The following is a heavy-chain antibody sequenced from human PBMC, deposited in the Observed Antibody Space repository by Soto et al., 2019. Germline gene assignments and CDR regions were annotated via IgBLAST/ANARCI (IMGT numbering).Heavy chain of an antibody. Sequence: YEKLSLTNRFNNYSVVSSNYYQTWKGESPGKGLEWIGNSYYSGSTEHHPSLTSRVTISFDMYKNQLSLTLTSWTEADSSVFFCARSRGYPSLDVESWGQGTTVT. CDR2: SYYSGST. CDR1: NYSVVSSNYY. CDR3: ARSRGYPSLDVES. J-gene: IGHJ3*02. D-gene: IGHD5-12*01. V-gene: IGHV4-61*01.